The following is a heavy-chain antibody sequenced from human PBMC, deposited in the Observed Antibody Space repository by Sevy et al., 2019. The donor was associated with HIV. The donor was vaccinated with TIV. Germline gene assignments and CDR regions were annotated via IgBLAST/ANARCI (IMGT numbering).Heavy chain of an antibody. CDR3: ARDPPKGSRGSWFDT. V-gene: IGHV3-53*01. D-gene: IGHD3-10*01. J-gene: IGHJ5*02. CDR1: GLTVSSNY. CDR2: LYSVGST. Sequence: GGSLRLSCAASGLTVSSNYMSWVRQAPGKGLEWVSTLYSVGSTFYAESVKGRFTISRDNSKNTLYLQMNSLRAEDTAVYYCARDPPKGSRGSWFDTWGQGTLVTVSS.